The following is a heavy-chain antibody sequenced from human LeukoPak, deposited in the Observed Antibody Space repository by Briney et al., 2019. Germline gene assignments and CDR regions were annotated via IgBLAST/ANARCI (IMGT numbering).Heavy chain of an antibody. CDR1: GGSFSGSW. J-gene: IGHJ4*02. CDR2: IYYSGST. V-gene: IGHV4-30-4*01. CDR3: AREYYGDSLGFDY. D-gene: IGHD4-17*01. Sequence: SETLSLTCDISGGSFSGSWWSWIRQPPGKGLEWIGYIYYSGSTYYNPSLKSRVTISVDTSKNQFSLKLSSVTAADTAVYYCAREYYGDSLGFDYWGQGTLVTVSS.